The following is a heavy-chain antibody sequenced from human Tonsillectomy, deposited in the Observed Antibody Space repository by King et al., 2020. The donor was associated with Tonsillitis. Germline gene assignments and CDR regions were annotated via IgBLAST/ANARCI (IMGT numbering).Heavy chain of an antibody. V-gene: IGHV6-1*01. CDR3: ARITLDNSSSWYGYYYYYMDV. Sequence: VQLQQSGPGLVKPSQTLSLTCAISGDSVSSNSAAWNWIRQSPSRGLEWLGRTYYRSKWYNDYAVSVKSRITINPDTSKNQFSLQLNSVTPEDTAVYYCARITLDNSSSWYGYYYYYMDVWGKGTTVTVSS. CDR2: TYYRSKWYN. J-gene: IGHJ6*03. CDR1: GDSVSSNSAA. D-gene: IGHD6-13*01.